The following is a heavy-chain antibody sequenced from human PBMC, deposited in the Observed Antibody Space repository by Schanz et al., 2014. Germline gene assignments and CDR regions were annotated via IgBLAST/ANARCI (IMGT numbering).Heavy chain of an antibody. D-gene: IGHD6-19*01. J-gene: IGHJ4*02. Sequence: EAQLLESGGGLVQPGGSLRLSCAGSGFTFSSYAMSWVRQTPGKGLEWVSVISGSGVTIYYADSVKGRFTISRDNSKNTLYLQMNSLRADDSAIYYCAKDHPSSGWPAFDVWGQGTQVTVSS. CDR3: AKDHPSSGWPAFDV. V-gene: IGHV3-23*01. CDR1: GFTFSSYA. CDR2: ISGSGVTI.